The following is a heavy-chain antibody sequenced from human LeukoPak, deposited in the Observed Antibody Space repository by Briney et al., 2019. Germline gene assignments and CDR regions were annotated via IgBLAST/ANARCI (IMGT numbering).Heavy chain of an antibody. CDR2: ISSSSSCI. CDR1: GFTFSSYS. D-gene: IGHD3-10*01. CDR3: ASDGVISTGY. V-gene: IGHV3-21*01. J-gene: IGHJ4*02. Sequence: PGGSLRLPCAASGFTFSSYSMNWVRQAPGKGLEWVSSISSSSSCIYYADSVKGRFTISRDNAKNSLYLQMNSLRAEDTAVYYCASDGVISTGYWGQGTLVTVSS.